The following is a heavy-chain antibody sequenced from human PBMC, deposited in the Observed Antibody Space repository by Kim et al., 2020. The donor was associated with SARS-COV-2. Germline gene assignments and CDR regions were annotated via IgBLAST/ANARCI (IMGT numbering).Heavy chain of an antibody. CDR3: AKVTFGPNVGADNFDT. D-gene: IGHD3-16*01. CDR1: GFTFSSYA. CDR2: INCGATVT. Sequence: GGSLRLSCAASGFTFSSYAMNWFRQAPGKGLEWVSGINCGATVTHHADSVKGRFTISRDNSMNTLFLQMNSLRVEDSAIYYCAKVTFGPNVGADNFDTWGQGTLVTVSS. V-gene: IGHV3-23*01. J-gene: IGHJ4*02.